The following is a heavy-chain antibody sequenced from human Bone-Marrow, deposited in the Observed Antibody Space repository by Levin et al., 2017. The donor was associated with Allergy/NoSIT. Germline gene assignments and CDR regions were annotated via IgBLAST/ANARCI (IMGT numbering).Heavy chain of an antibody. V-gene: IGHV4-31*03. D-gene: IGHD7-27*01. J-gene: IGHJ6*02. CDR1: GDSVTSGGHY. Sequence: RSSETLSLTCTVSGDSVTSGGHYWSWVRQHPGKGLEWIGYIHYSGTPYYNPSLKSRASIAVDTSENHFSLNLNSVTAADTAVYYCARDWGKLGKGWALSGMDVWGQGATVIVSS. CDR2: IHYSGTP. CDR3: ARDWGKLGKGWALSGMDV.